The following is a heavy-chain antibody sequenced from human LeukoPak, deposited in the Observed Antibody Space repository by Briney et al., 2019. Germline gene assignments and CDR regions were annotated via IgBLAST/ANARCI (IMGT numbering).Heavy chain of an antibody. CDR1: GFIFTKYV. V-gene: IGHV1-3*01. D-gene: IGHD2-21*02. J-gene: IGHJ4*02. Sequence: ASVKVSCKASGFIFTKYVVHWVRQAPGQRPEWIGWIKAGNGDTKYSQNFQDRLTITRDTSASTVYMELSSLTSEDTALYYCARDDSGDTCSPGGYWGQGTLVTVSS. CDR3: ARDDSGDTCSPGGY. CDR2: IKAGNGDT.